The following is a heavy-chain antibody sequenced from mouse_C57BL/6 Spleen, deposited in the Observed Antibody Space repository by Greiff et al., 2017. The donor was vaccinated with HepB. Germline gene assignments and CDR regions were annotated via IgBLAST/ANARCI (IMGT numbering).Heavy chain of an antibody. CDR3: ARDGSSYAGFAY. CDR1: GYTFTDYY. Sequence: EVQLQQSGPVLVKPGASVKMSCKASGYTFTDYYMNWVKQSHGKSLEWIGVVNPYNGGTSYNQKFKGKATLTVDKSSSTAYMGLNSLTSEDSAVYYSARDGSSYAGFAYWGQGTLVTVSA. D-gene: IGHD1-1*01. CDR2: VNPYNGGT. J-gene: IGHJ3*01. V-gene: IGHV1-19*01.